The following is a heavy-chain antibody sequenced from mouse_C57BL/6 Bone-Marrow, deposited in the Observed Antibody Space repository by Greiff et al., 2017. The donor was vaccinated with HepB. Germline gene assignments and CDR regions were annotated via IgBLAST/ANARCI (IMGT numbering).Heavy chain of an antibody. CDR1: GFSLTSYA. J-gene: IGHJ2*01. CDR3: ARNYYGSREGNYFDY. V-gene: IGHV2-9-1*01. CDR2: IWTGGGT. Sequence: QVQLQQSGPGLVAPSQSLSITCTVSGFSLTSYAISWVRQPPGKGLEWLGVIWTGGGTNYNSALKSRLSISKDNSKSQVFLKMNSLQTDDTARYYCARNYYGSREGNYFDYWGQGTTLTVSS. D-gene: IGHD1-1*01.